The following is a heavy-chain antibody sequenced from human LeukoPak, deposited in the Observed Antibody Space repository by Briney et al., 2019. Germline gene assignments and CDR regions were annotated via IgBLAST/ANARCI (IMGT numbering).Heavy chain of an antibody. CDR3: AREGYYYDSSADYYFDY. Sequence: PSETLSLTCTVSGGSISSYYWSWIRQPPGKGPEWIGYIYYSGSTNHNPSLKSRVTISVDTSKNQFSLKLSSVTAADTAVYYCAREGYYYDSSADYYFDYWGQGTLVTVSS. CDR1: GGSISSYY. CDR2: IYYSGST. V-gene: IGHV4-59*01. J-gene: IGHJ4*02. D-gene: IGHD3-22*01.